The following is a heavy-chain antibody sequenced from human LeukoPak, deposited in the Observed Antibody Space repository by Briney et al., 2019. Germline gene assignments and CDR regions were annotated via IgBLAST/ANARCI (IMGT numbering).Heavy chain of an antibody. CDR1: GGSFSGYY. CDR2: INHSGST. CDR3: ARAKSIIMVRGELIGDTASSLYYFDY. D-gene: IGHD3-10*01. V-gene: IGHV4-34*01. J-gene: IGHJ4*02. Sequence: PSETLSLTCAVYGGSFSGYYWSWIRQPPGKGLEWIGEINHSGSTNYNPSLKSRVTISVDTSKNQFSLKLSSVTAADTAVYYCARAKSIIMVRGELIGDTASSLYYFDYWGQGTLVTVSS.